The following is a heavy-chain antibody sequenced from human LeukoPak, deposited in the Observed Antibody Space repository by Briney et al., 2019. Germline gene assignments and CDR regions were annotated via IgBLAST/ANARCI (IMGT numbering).Heavy chain of an antibody. J-gene: IGHJ4*02. D-gene: IGHD3-3*02. V-gene: IGHV4-4*09. CDR2: IYTSGST. CDR1: GGSISSYY. Sequence: SETLSLTCTVSGGSISSYYWSWIRQPPGKGPEWIGYIYTSGSTNYNPSLKSRVTISVDTSKNQFSLKLSSVTAADTAVYYCARSPILGNALDYWGQGTLVTVSS. CDR3: ARSPILGNALDY.